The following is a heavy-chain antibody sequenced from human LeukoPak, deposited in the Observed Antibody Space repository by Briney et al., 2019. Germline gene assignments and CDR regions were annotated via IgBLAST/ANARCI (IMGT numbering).Heavy chain of an antibody. CDR2: IKQDESEK. D-gene: IGHD6-13*01. J-gene: IGHJ4*02. CDR3: ARGSHSSSYGFDY. CDR1: GLPFSDYW. Sequence: PGGSLRLSCVASGLPFSDYWMSWVRQAPGKGLEWVANIKQDESEKYYVDSVKGRFTISRDNAKTSLYLQTNSLRVEDTAVYYCARGSHSSSYGFDYWGQGALVTVSS. V-gene: IGHV3-7*01.